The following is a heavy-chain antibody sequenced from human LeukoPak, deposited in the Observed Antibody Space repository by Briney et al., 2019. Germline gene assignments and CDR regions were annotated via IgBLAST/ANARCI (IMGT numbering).Heavy chain of an antibody. CDR1: GFTFSSYA. CDR2: ISGSGGST. V-gene: IGHV3-23*01. CDR3: AKDAGGSTKEDYYYYGMDV. J-gene: IGHJ6*02. Sequence: GGSLRLSCAASGFTFSSYAMSWVRQAPGKGLEWVSAISGSGGSTYYADSVKGRFTISRDNSKNTLYLQMNSLRAEDTAVYYCAKDAGGSTKEDYYYYGMDVWGQGTTVTVSS. D-gene: IGHD5/OR15-5a*01.